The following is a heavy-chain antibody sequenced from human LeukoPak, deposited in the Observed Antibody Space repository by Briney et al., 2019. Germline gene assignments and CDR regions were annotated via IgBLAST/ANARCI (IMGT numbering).Heavy chain of an antibody. V-gene: IGHV1-24*01. D-gene: IGHD4-17*01. CDR2: FDPEDGET. CDR1: GYTLTELC. CDR3: ATDSTTGLFDI. Sequence: GASVTVSCKVSGYTLTELCMHWVRQAPGKGLEWMGTFDPEDGETIYAQKFQGRVTMTEDTSTDTAYMELSSLRSEDTAVYYCATDSTTGLFDIWGQGTMITVSS. J-gene: IGHJ3*02.